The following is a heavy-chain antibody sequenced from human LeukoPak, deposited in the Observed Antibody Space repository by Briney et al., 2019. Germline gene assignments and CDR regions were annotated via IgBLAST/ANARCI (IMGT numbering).Heavy chain of an antibody. D-gene: IGHD3-10*01. Sequence: SGGSLRLSCATSGFSVSDNYMTWVRQAPGKGLEWVSVIYRGGSTYYADSVKGRFTISRDNSKNMVYLQMNSLRVEDTAVYYCARGGAYGSGNHYRGGAFDIWGRGTMVTVSS. CDR2: IYRGGST. CDR1: GFSVSDNY. J-gene: IGHJ3*02. V-gene: IGHV3-53*01. CDR3: ARGGAYGSGNHYRGGAFDI.